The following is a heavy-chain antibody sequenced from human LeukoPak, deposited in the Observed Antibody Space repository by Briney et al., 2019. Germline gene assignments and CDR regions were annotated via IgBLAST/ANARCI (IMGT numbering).Heavy chain of an antibody. CDR2: ISYDGSNK. Sequence: GGSLRLSCAASGFTFSSYAMHWVRQAPGKGLEWVAVISYDGSNKYYADSVKGRFTISRDNSKNTLYLQMNSLRAEDTAVYYCAREGVPAAEASYYYYHMDVWGKGTTVTVSS. D-gene: IGHD2-2*01. CDR3: AREGVPAAEASYYYYHMDV. CDR1: GFTFSSYA. J-gene: IGHJ6*03. V-gene: IGHV3-30*01.